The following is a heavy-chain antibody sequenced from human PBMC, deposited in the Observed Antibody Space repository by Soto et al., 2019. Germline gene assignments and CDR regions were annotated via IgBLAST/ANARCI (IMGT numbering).Heavy chain of an antibody. Sequence: EVQLLESGGGLVQPGGSLRLSCAASGFTFSRHAMSWVRQAPGKGLEWVSGISGSGGTTFYADSVKGRFTISRDNSNNTVFLQMTSLRAEDTAVYYCAKDTGNYDYVWGREYFFDYWGREPWSPSPQ. D-gene: IGHD3-16*01. CDR2: ISGSGGTT. V-gene: IGHV3-23*01. CDR1: GFTFSRHA. CDR3: AKDTGNYDYVWGREYFFDY. J-gene: IGHJ4*02.